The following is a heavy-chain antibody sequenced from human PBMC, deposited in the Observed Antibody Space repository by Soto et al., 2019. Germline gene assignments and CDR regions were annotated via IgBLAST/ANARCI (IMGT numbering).Heavy chain of an antibody. D-gene: IGHD2-2*01. J-gene: IGHJ6*02. V-gene: IGHV4-39*01. CDR2: FYYSGST. Sequence: SETLSLTCTVSGGSISSGPYSWGWICPPPGKGLEWIGTFYYSGSTNYNPSLESRVTISVDTSKNQFSLKVSSVTAADTAVYYCARLGGYCSSTSCYGYYGMDVWGQGTTVT. CDR3: ARLGGYCSSTSCYGYYGMDV. CDR1: GGSISSGPYS.